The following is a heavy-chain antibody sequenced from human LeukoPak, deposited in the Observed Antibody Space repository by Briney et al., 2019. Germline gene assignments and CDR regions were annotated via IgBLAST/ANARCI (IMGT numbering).Heavy chain of an antibody. Sequence: PGGSLRLSCAASGFTFDDYAMHWVRQAPGKGLEWVSGISWNSGSIGYADSVKGRFTISRDSAMNLLYLQMNSLRAEDTAMYYCAKGTLRYSSCYEYWGQGTPVTVSS. CDR2: ISWNSGSI. J-gene: IGHJ4*02. CDR1: GFTFDDYA. CDR3: AKGTLRYSSCYEY. D-gene: IGHD6-19*01. V-gene: IGHV3-9*01.